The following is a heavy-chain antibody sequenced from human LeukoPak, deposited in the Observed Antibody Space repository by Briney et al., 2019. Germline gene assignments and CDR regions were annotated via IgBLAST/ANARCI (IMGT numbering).Heavy chain of an antibody. D-gene: IGHD4-17*01. J-gene: IGHJ4*02. V-gene: IGHV3-11*01. CDR3: ARARGLGIGAHFDY. CDR1: GFNFGGYY. Sequence: GGSLRLSCIASGFNFGGYYMGWIRQAPGKGLEGVSYISDDSYRTPYGDSVKGRFTISRGNAKNSLYLQMDNLRVEDTAVYYCARARGLGIGAHFDYWGQGTLVTVSS. CDR2: ISDDSYRT.